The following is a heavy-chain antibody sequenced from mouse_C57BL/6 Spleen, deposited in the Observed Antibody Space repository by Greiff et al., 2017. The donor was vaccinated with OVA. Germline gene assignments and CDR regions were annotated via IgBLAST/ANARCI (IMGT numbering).Heavy chain of an antibody. Sequence: VQLQQSGPELVKPGASVKISCKASGYAFSSSWMNWVKQRPGKGLEWIGRIYPGDGDTNYNGKFKGKATLTADKSSSTAYMQLSSLTSEDSAVYFCARSYYGSSTWGYFDVWGTGTTVTVSS. D-gene: IGHD1-1*01. J-gene: IGHJ1*03. CDR2: IYPGDGDT. CDR1: GYAFSSSW. V-gene: IGHV1-82*01. CDR3: ARSYYGSSTWGYFDV.